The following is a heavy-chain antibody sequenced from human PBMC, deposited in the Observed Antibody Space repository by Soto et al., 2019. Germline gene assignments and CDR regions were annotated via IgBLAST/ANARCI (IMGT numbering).Heavy chain of an antibody. J-gene: IGHJ6*03. CDR1: GGTFSSYT. CDR3: ASRGITIPSGTYYYYMDV. D-gene: IGHD3-3*01. V-gene: IGHV1-69*02. CDR2: IIPILGIA. Sequence: SVKVSCKASGGTFSSYTISWVRQAPGQGLEWMGRIIPILGIANYAQKFQGRVTITADKSTSTAYMELSSLRSEDTAVYYCASRGITIPSGTYYYYMDVWGKGTTVTVSS.